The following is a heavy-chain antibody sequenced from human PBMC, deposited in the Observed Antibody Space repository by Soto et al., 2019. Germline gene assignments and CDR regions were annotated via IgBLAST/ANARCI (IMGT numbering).Heavy chain of an antibody. D-gene: IGHD5-12*01. V-gene: IGHV3-21*01. CDR1: GFTFSSYS. CDR3: AREIIVATILNQPLADY. J-gene: IGHJ4*02. CDR2: ISSSSSYI. Sequence: GGSLRLSCAASGFTFSSYSMNWVRQAPGKGLEWVSSISSSSSYIYYADSVKGRFTISRDNAKNSLYLQMNSLRAEDTAVYYCAREIIVATILNQPLADYWGQGTLVTVSS.